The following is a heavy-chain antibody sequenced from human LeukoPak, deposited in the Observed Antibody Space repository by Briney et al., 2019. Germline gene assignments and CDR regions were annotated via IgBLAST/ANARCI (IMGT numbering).Heavy chain of an antibody. V-gene: IGHV4-38-2*01. CDR3: ARHVAVAGEYNWFDP. CDR1: GYSISSGYY. CDR2: IYHSGST. J-gene: IGHJ5*02. Sequence: PSETLSLTCAVSGYSISSGYYWGWIRQPPGKGLEWIGSIYHSGSTYHNPSLKSRVTISVDTSKNQFSLKLSSVTAADTAVYYCARHVAVAGEYNWFDPWGQGTLVTVSS. D-gene: IGHD6-19*01.